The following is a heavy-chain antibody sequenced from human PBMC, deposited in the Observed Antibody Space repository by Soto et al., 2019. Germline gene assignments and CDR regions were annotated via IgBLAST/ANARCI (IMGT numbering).Heavy chain of an antibody. V-gene: IGHV4-31*03. D-gene: IGHD2-15*01. Sequence: QVQLQESGPGLVKPSQTLSLTCTVSGGSISSGGYYWSWIRQHPGKGLEWIGYIYYSGSTYYNPSHTSRVTISVAAPKNQSSLKRSSWTAADTAVYYCARVSYCSGGSCYPRFDPWGQGTLVTVSS. CDR3: ARVSYCSGGSCYPRFDP. CDR1: GGSISSGGYY. J-gene: IGHJ5*02. CDR2: IYYSGST.